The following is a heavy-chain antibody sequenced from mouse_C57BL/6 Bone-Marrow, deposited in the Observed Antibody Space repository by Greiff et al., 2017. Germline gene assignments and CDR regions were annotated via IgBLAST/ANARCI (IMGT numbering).Heavy chain of an antibody. V-gene: IGHV1-5*01. CDR2: IYPGNSDT. Sequence: DVKLQESGTVLARPGASVKMSCKTSGYTFTSYWMHWVKQRPGQGLEWIGAIYPGNSDTSYNQKFKGKAKLTAVTSASTAYMELSSLTNEDSAVYYCTKPYYGSTNDPYYFDYWGQGTTLTVSS. CDR1: GYTFTSYW. J-gene: IGHJ2*01. CDR3: TKPYYGSTNDPYYFDY. D-gene: IGHD1-1*01.